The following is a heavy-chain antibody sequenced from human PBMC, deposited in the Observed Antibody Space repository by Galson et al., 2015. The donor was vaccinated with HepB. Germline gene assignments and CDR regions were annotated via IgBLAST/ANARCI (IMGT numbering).Heavy chain of an antibody. J-gene: IGHJ6*02. V-gene: IGHV1-46*04. CDR3: AREVVPAAIRYYYGMDV. CDR2: INPSGGST. D-gene: IGHD2-2*02. CDR1: GYTFTSYY. Sequence: SVKVSCKASGYTFTSYYMHWVRQAPGQGLEWMGIINPSGGSTSYAQKLQGRVTMTRDTSTSTVYMELSSLRSEDTAVYYCAREVVPAAIRYYYGMDVWGQGTTATVSS.